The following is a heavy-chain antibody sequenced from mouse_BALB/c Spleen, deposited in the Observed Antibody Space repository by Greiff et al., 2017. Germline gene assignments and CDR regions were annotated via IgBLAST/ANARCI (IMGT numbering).Heavy chain of an antibody. D-gene: IGHD1-2*01. CDR2: ISYSGST. CDR3: ARNPHYYGYVWFAY. J-gene: IGHJ3*01. V-gene: IGHV3-2*02. CDR1: GYSITSDYA. Sequence: EVKLQESGPGLVKPSQSLSLTCTVTGYSITSDYAWNWIRQFPGNKLEWMGYISYSGSTSYNPSLKSRISITRDTSKNQFFLQLNSVTTEDTATYYCARNPHYYGYVWFAYWGQGTLVTVSA.